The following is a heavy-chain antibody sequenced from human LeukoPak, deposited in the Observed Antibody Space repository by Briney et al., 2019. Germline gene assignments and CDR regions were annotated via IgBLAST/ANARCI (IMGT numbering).Heavy chain of an antibody. CDR1: GYTFTSYD. V-gene: IGHV1-18*01. J-gene: IGHJ4*02. D-gene: IGHD3-10*01. CDR2: ISGYNGNT. Sequence: ASVKVSCKASGYTFTSYDISCVRQAPGQGLEWMGWISGYNGNTSYAQKFQGRVTMTTDTSTSTAYMELRSLRSDDTAVYYCARSRSYGSGSHTYYFDYWGQATLVTVSS. CDR3: ARSRSYGSGSHTYYFDY.